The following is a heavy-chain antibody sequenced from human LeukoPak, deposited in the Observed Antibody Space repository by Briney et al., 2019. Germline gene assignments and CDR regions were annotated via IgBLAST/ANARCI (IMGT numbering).Heavy chain of an antibody. J-gene: IGHJ3*02. V-gene: IGHV3-48*04. CDR1: GFTVSSGY. Sequence: GGSLRLSCAASGFTVSSGYMSWLRQAPGKGLEWVSYISSSSSTIYYADSVKGRFTISRGNAKNSLYLQMNSLRAEDTAVCYCARGRHWSGCHIIRGDDAFDIWGQGTMVTVSS. CDR3: ARGRHWSGCHIIRGDDAFDI. D-gene: IGHD3-3*01. CDR2: ISSSSSTI.